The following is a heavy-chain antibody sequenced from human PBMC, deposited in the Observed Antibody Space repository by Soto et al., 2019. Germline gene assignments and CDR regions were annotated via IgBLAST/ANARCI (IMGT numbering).Heavy chain of an antibody. CDR3: TKESYCSSSRCWGDNWFDP. CDR1: GFTFTNYA. J-gene: IGHJ5*02. CDR2: ISGSGGST. Sequence: EVQLLESGGGLVQPGGSLRLSCEASGFTFTNYAISWVRQAPGKGLEWVSHISGSGGSTHYADSVKSRLTISRDNSKNMVYLQINSLRADDTAVYFCTKESYCSSSRCWGDNWFDPWGQGTLVTVFS. D-gene: IGHD2-2*01. V-gene: IGHV3-23*01.